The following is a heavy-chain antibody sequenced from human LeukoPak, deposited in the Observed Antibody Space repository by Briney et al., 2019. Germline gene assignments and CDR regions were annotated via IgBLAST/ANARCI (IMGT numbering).Heavy chain of an antibody. J-gene: IGHJ4*02. CDR3: ARDPAGSGWLSY. CDR1: GFTVSSNY. D-gene: IGHD6-19*01. V-gene: IGHV3-66*02. CDR2: IYSGGRT. Sequence: GGSLRLSCVASGFTVSSNYMSWVRQAPEKGLEWVSVIYSGGRTYYADSVTGRCTIYRDNSKNTLYLQMNSLRAEDTAVYYCARDPAGSGWLSYWGQGTLVTVSS.